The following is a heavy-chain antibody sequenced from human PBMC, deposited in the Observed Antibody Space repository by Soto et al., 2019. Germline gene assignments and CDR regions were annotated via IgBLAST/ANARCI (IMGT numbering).Heavy chain of an antibody. D-gene: IGHD4-17*01. J-gene: IGHJ4*02. Sequence: LTWIRQSPGKGLEWIGQISHTGRTKYNPSLESRVTISVDTSRKQFSLKLTSVTAADTALYYCARDDTTGLFDFWGQGTLVTVSS. V-gene: IGHV4-59*01. CDR3: ARDDTTGLFDF. CDR2: ISHTGRT.